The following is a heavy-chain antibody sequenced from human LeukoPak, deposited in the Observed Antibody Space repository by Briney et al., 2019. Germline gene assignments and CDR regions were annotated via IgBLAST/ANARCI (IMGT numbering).Heavy chain of an antibody. J-gene: IGHJ4*02. D-gene: IGHD6-19*01. CDR3: ARGLYRGYSSGWSFDY. CDR1: GYTFTGYY. Sequence: ASVKVSCKAFGYTFTGYYMHWVRQAPGQGLEWMGRINPNSGGTNYAQKFQGRVTMTRDTSISTAYMELSRLRSDDTAVYYCARGLYRGYSSGWSFDYWGQGTLVTVSS. V-gene: IGHV1-2*06. CDR2: INPNSGGT.